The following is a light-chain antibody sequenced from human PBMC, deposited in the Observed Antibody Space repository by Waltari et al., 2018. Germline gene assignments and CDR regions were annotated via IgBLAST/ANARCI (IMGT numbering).Light chain of an antibody. J-gene: IGKJ2*01. CDR3: QQYNNWPPPYA. V-gene: IGKV3-15*01. CDR1: HSVSTF. CDR2: GTF. Sequence: ETVLTQSPAILSVSPGEVVTLSCWASHSVSTFLAWYQQKPGQAPRLFNYGTFTRATGVAARFSGSVYRTEFTLTITNLQSEDSAVYYCQQYNNWPPPYAFGQGTKLEIK.